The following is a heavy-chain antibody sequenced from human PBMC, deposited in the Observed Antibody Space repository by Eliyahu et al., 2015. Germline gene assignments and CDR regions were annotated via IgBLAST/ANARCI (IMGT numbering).Heavy chain of an antibody. CDR1: GFTFSSYW. J-gene: IGHJ3*01. Sequence: EVQLVESGGGLVQPGGSLRLSCAASGFTFSSYWMSWVRQAPGKGLECVANIKQDGGEKYYVDSVKGRFTISRDNAKNSLYLQMSSLRAEDTAIYYCARDKEGGYDSSGQGGFDVWGQGTMVTVSS. V-gene: IGHV3-7*04. CDR2: IKQDGGEK. CDR3: ARDKEGGYDSSGQGGFDV. D-gene: IGHD3-22*01.